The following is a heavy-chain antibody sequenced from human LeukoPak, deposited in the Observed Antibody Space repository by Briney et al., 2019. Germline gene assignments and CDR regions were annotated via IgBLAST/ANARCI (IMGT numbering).Heavy chain of an antibody. V-gene: IGHV1-69*13. J-gene: IGHJ4*02. D-gene: IGHD4-17*01. Sequence: SVTVSCKASGGTFSSYAISWVRQAPGQGLEWMGGIIPIFGTANYAQKFQGRVTITADESTSTAYMELSSLRSEDTAVYYCAIPATVTTPFDYWGQGTLVTVSS. CDR1: GGTFSSYA. CDR3: AIPATVTTPFDY. CDR2: IIPIFGTA.